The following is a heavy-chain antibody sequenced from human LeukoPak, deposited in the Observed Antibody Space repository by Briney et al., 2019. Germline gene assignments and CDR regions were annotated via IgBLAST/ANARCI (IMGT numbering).Heavy chain of an antibody. CDR1: GYSFSSYG. CDR2: INNYNGNR. Sequence: ASVKVSCKASGYSFSSYGTSWVRQAPGQGLEWMGWINNYNGNRYYAQKVQDRVTMTTDTSTNTTYMELRSLRYDDTAMYYCARDAAPYGDYGYNWFDPWGQGTLVTVSS. CDR3: ARDAAPYGDYGYNWFDP. V-gene: IGHV1-18*01. J-gene: IGHJ5*02. D-gene: IGHD4-17*01.